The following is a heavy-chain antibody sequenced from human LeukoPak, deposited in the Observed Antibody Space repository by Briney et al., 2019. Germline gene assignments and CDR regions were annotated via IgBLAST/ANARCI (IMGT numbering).Heavy chain of an antibody. CDR2: VSHDGTNK. CDR3: AKDRYGDYGPFDK. CDR1: GFSFSNYG. D-gene: IGHD4-17*01. Sequence: PGRSLRLSCAASGFSFSNYGMHWVRQAPDKGLEWVAVVSHDGTNKYYADSVKGRFTISRDTSKNTLSLQMNSVRPDDTAVYYCAKDRYGDYGPFDKWGQGTMVTVSS. J-gene: IGHJ3*02. V-gene: IGHV3-30*18.